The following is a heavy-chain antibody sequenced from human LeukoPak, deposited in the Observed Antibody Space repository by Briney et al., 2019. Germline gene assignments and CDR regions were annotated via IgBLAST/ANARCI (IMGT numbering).Heavy chain of an antibody. CDR2: IYSGGST. J-gene: IGHJ4*02. Sequence: PGGSLRLSCAASGFTFSSYWMSWVRQAPGKGLEWVSLIYSGGSTYYADSVKGRFTISRDNSKNTLYLQMNSLRAEDTAVYYCAKDQLVGATIDYWGQGTLVTVSS. CDR1: GFTFSSYW. V-gene: IGHV3-66*01. CDR3: AKDQLVGATIDY. D-gene: IGHD1-26*01.